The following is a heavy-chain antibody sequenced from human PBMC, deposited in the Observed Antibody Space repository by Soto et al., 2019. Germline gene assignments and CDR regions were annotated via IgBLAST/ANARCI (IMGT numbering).Heavy chain of an antibody. D-gene: IGHD2-8*01. CDR1: GFTFSSYA. CDR2: ISGSGGST. V-gene: IGHV3-23*01. J-gene: IGHJ4*02. CDR3: AKVRLCTNGVCYPYYFAY. Sequence: EVQLLESGGGLVQPGGSLRLSCAASGFTFSSYAMSWVRQAPGKGLEWVSAISGSGGSTYYADSVKGRFTLSRDNSKNTLYLQMNSPRAEDTAVYYWAKVRLCTNGVCYPYYFAYWGQRTLVTFSS.